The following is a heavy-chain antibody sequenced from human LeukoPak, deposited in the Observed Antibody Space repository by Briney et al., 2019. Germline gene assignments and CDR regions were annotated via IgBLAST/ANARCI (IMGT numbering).Heavy chain of an antibody. V-gene: IGHV1-69*05. Sequence: GSSVKVSCKASGGTFSSYAISWVRQAPGQGLEWMGGIIPIFGTANYAQKFQGRVTITTDESTSTAYMELSSLRSEDTAVYYCARVGCSSTSCYNLGWFDPWGQGTLVTVSS. CDR1: GGTFSSYA. J-gene: IGHJ5*02. CDR3: ARVGCSSTSCYNLGWFDP. D-gene: IGHD2-2*02. CDR2: IIPIFGTA.